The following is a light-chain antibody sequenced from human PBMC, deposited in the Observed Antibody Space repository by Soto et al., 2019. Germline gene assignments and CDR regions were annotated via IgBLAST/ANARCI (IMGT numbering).Light chain of an antibody. V-gene: IGKV1-6*01. CDR1: QGIGNA. CDR2: GDS. CDR3: LQDINYPWT. Sequence: AIQMTQSPSSLSASLGDRFTISCLASQGIGNALGWYQQKPGKPPKVMIYGDSNLQSGVPTRLSGSGSGKDFTIAISSLQPEDSATYYCLQDINYPWTFGQVTKVDIK. J-gene: IGKJ1*01.